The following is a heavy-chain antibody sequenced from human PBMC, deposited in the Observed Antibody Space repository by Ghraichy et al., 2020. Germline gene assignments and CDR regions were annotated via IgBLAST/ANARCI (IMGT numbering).Heavy chain of an antibody. D-gene: IGHD6-19*01. V-gene: IGHV3-30*18. J-gene: IGHJ6*02. CDR3: AKAGKDYYGMDV. CDR1: GFTFSSYG. Sequence: GGSLRLSCAASGFTFSSYGMHWARQAPGKGLEWVAVISYDGSNKYYADSVKGRFTISRDNSKNTLYLQMNSLRAEDTAVYYCAKAGKDYYGMDVWGQGTTVTVSS. CDR2: ISYDGSNK.